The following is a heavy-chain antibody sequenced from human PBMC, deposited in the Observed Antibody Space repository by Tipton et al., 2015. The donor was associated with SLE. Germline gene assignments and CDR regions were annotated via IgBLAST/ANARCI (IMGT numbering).Heavy chain of an antibody. Sequence: TLSLTCTVSGGSISRGGYYWSWIRQLPGKGLEWIGSMYHSGNTYYSPSLKSRVTLSVDTSKNQFSLKLTSVTAADTAVYYCARDGYDTSGLKAFNIWGQGTMVTVSS. J-gene: IGHJ3*02. CDR1: GGSISRGGYY. CDR3: ARDGYDTSGLKAFNI. CDR2: MYHSGNT. D-gene: IGHD3-22*01. V-gene: IGHV4-39*07.